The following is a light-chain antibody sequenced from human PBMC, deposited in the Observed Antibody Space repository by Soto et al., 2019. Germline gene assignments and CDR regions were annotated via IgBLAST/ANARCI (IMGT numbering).Light chain of an antibody. CDR3: QQYNNWPWT. Sequence: EIVLTQSPSTLSLSPGERATLSCRASQSVSSSYLAWYQQKPGQAPRLLIYGASTRATSFPARFSGSGSGTDFTLTISSLQSEDFAVYYCQQYNNWPWTFGQGTKVDIK. V-gene: IGKV3-15*01. CDR1: QSVSSSY. J-gene: IGKJ1*01. CDR2: GAS.